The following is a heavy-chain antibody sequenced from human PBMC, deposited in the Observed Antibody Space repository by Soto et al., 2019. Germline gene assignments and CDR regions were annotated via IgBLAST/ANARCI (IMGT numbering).Heavy chain of an antibody. CDR2: IYYSGST. D-gene: IGHD6-13*01. CDR3: ARVSGYRGSWYGYFQH. J-gene: IGHJ1*01. Sequence: SETLSLTCTVSGGSISSYYWSWIRQPPGKGLEWIGYIYYSGSTNYNPSLKSRVTISVDTSKNQFSLKLSSVTAADTAVYYCARVSGYRGSWYGYFQHWGQGTLVTVSS. CDR1: GGSISSYY. V-gene: IGHV4-59*01.